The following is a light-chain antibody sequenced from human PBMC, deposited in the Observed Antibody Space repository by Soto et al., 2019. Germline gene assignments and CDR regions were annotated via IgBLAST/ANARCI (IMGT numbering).Light chain of an antibody. V-gene: IGKV1-5*01. CDR3: HQYNSYSPT. Sequence: DIQMTQSPSTLSASVGDRVTITCRASQSVSSWLAWYQQRPGKAPKLLIYDASSLECGVPSRFSGSGSGTEFTLTISSLQPDDFATYYCHQYNSYSPTFGQGTKLEIK. J-gene: IGKJ2*01. CDR1: QSVSSW. CDR2: DAS.